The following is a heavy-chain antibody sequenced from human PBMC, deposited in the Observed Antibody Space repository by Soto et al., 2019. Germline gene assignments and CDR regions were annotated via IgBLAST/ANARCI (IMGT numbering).Heavy chain of an antibody. CDR1: GGSISSGGYS. Sequence: SETLSLTCAVSGGSISSGGYSWSWIRQPPGKGLEWIGYIYHSGSTYYNPSLKGRVTISVDRSKNQFSLKLSSVTAADTAVYYCSRVPGPWGQGTLVTVSS. CDR2: IYHSGST. J-gene: IGHJ5*02. V-gene: IGHV4-30-2*01. CDR3: SRVPGP.